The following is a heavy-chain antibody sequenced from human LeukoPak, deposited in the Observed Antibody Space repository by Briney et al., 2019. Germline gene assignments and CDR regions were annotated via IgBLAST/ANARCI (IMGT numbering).Heavy chain of an antibody. D-gene: IGHD3-10*02. V-gene: IGHV3-48*03. CDR2: ISSSGSTI. CDR3: AELGITMIGGV. CDR1: GFIFSNYE. J-gene: IGHJ6*04. Sequence: QAGGSLRLSCAASGFIFSNYELTWVRQAPGKGLEWVSYISSSGSTIYYADSVKGRFTISRDNAKNSLYLQMNSLRAEDTAVYYCAELGITMIGGVWGKGTTVTISS.